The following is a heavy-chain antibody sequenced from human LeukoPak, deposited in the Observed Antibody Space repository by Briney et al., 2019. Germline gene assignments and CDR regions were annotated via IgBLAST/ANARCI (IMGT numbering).Heavy chain of an antibody. V-gene: IGHV1-69*13. D-gene: IGHD3-22*01. Sequence: SVKVSCKASGGTFSSYAISWVRQAPGQGLEWMGGIVPIFGTANYAQKFQGRVTITADESTSTAYMELSSLRSEDTAVYYCARDPYYYDSSGYPYYYGMDVWGQGTTVTVSS. J-gene: IGHJ6*02. CDR3: ARDPYYYDSSGYPYYYGMDV. CDR2: IVPIFGTA. CDR1: GGTFSSYA.